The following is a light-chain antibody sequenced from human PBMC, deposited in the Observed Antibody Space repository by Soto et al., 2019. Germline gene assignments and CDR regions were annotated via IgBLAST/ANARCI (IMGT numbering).Light chain of an antibody. J-gene: IGKJ4*01. CDR2: WAS. V-gene: IGKV4-1*01. CDR1: QSVLYNSDNKNY. CDR3: TQYYTTLS. Sequence: DIVMTQSPDSLAVSLGERATINCKSSQSVLYNSDNKNYLAWYQQKAGQPPKLLIYWASTRDSGVPDRFSGSGYGEDFNLTINNLQAEDVAVYFCTQYYTTLSFGGGTKVEIK.